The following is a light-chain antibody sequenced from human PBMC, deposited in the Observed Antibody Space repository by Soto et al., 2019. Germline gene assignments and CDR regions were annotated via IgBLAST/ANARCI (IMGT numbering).Light chain of an antibody. CDR3: NSSAGSPYV. V-gene: IGLV2-8*01. J-gene: IGLJ1*01. Sequence: QSALTQPPSASGSPGQSVTISCTGTSSDVGGYNYVSWYQQHPGKAPKLMIYEVNKRPSGVPDRFSGSKSGNTASLTVSGLHAEDEAYYYCNSSAGSPYVFGTGTKLTVL. CDR1: SSDVGGYNY. CDR2: EVN.